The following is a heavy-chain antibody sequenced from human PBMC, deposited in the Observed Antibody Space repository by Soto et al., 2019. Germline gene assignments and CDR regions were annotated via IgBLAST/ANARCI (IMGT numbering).Heavy chain of an antibody. J-gene: IGHJ5*02. CDR3: ARDFPPASFRRPNNNWFDP. CDR1: GGSISSGDYY. Sequence: SETLSLTCTVSGGSISSGDYYWSWIRQPPGKGLEWIGYIYYSGSTYYNPSLKSRVTISVDTSKNQFSLKLSSVTAADTAVYYCARDFPPASFRRPNNNWFDPWGQGTLVTVSS. CDR2: IYYSGST. D-gene: IGHD3-16*01. V-gene: IGHV4-30-4*01.